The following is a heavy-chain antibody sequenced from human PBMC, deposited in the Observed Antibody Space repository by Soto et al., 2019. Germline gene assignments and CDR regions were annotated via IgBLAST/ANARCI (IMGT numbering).Heavy chain of an antibody. D-gene: IGHD2-2*01. J-gene: IGHJ6*02. V-gene: IGHV1-18*01. CDR1: GYAFSSHG. Sequence: QVQLVQSGAEVKKPGASVKVSCKASGYAFSSHGITWVRQAPGQGLEWMGWISTYNGNTNYAEKFQGRVTMTTDTSTTTAYMELRSLTSDDTAVYYCARGLGLPAAINVLPSYYTKDVWGQGTTVTVSS. CDR3: ARGLGLPAAINVLPSYYTKDV. CDR2: ISTYNGNT.